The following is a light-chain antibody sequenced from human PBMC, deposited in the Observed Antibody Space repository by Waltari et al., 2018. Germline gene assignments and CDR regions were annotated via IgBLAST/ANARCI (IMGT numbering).Light chain of an antibody. CDR2: EVS. CDR1: SRDVGGYNY. V-gene: IGLV2-14*01. CDR3: SSYTSSSTLVV. Sequence: QSALTQPASVSGSPGQSITISCTGTSRDVGGYNYVPWYQQHPGKAPKLMIYEVSNRPSGVSNRFSGSKSGNPASLTISGLQAEDEADYYCSSYTSSSTLVVFGGGTKLTVL. J-gene: IGLJ2*01.